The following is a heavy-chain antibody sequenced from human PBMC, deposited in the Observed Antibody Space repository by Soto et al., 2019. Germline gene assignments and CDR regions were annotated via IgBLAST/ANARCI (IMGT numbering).Heavy chain of an antibody. CDR2: IKSKTDGATT. J-gene: IGHJ5*02. CDR3: TTIIQKGKWELGP. D-gene: IGHD1-26*01. CDR1: GFSFTNAL. Sequence: GGSLRLSCAASGFSFTNALMSWVRQAPGKGLEWIGRIKSKTDGATTDYAGPVKGRFTISRDDSKKTLFVQMNGLKTEDTAVYYCTTIIQKGKWELGPRGQGTPVTPSS. V-gene: IGHV3-15*05.